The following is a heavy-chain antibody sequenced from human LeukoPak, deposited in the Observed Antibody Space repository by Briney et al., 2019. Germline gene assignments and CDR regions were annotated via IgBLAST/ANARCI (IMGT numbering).Heavy chain of an antibody. J-gene: IGHJ4*02. CDR2: ISSSSSYI. CDR3: ARARSSSWYCPDY. D-gene: IGHD6-13*01. CDR1: GFTFSSYS. Sequence: GGSLRLSCAASGFTFSSYSMNWVRQAPGKGLEWVSSISSSSSYIYYADSVKGRFTISRDNAKNSPYLQMNSLRAEDTAVYYCARARSSSWYCPDYWGQGTLVTVSS. V-gene: IGHV3-21*01.